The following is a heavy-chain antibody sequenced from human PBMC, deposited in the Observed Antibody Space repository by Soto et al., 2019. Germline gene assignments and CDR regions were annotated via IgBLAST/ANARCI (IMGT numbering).Heavy chain of an antibody. CDR3: ARDIRLPMVRGVNYGMDV. D-gene: IGHD3-10*01. CDR2: IYSGGST. CDR1: GFTVSSNY. V-gene: IGHV3-53*04. J-gene: IGHJ6*02. Sequence: EVQLVESGGGLVQPGGSLRLSCAASGFTVSSNYMSWVRQAPGKGLEWVSVIYSGGSTYYADSAKGRFTISRHNSKNTLSLEMNSLRAEDTAVYYCARDIRLPMVRGVNYGMDVWGQGTTVTVSS.